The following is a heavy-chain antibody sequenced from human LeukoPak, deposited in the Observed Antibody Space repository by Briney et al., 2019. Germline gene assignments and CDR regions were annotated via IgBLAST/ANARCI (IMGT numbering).Heavy chain of an antibody. D-gene: IGHD3-3*01. V-gene: IGHV6-1*01. CDR3: ARAGTVLRFLEWGYYYYYYYMDV. Sequence: SQTLSLTCAISGDSVSRNSAAWNWIRQSPSRGLEWLGRTYYRSKWYNDYAVSVKSRITINPDTSKNQFSLQLNSVTPEDTAVYYCARAGTVLRFLEWGYYYYYYYMDVWGKGTTVTVSS. CDR2: TYYRSKWYN. J-gene: IGHJ6*03. CDR1: GDSVSRNSAA.